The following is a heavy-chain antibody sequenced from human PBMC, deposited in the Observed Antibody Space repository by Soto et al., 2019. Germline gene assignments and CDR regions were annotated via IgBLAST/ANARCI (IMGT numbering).Heavy chain of an antibody. J-gene: IGHJ6*02. CDR3: ARGVPSRYDFWSGYPSFGMDA. CDR1: GFTFSTYG. Sequence: EVQLVESEGGLVQPGGSLRLSCAASGFTFSTYGMHWVRQSTGKGLEWVSAIGAAGDTFYADSVKGRFTISRENAKNSLYLQMNSLRAGDTAVYYCARGVPSRYDFWSGYPSFGMDAWGQGTTVTVSS. CDR2: IGAAGDT. D-gene: IGHD3-3*01. V-gene: IGHV3-13*04.